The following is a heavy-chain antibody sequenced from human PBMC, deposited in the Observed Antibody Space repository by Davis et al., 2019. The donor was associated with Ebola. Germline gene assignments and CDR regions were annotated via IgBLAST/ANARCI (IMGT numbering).Heavy chain of an antibody. J-gene: IGHJ1*01. CDR2: IYNSRTT. CDR1: GGSFSGYY. V-gene: IGHV4-59*01. CDR3: ARGKVGATTG. Sequence: SETLSLTCAVYGGSFSGYYWSWIRQPPGKGLEWIGYIYNSRTTNYNPSLRSRVTISVDVSKNQFSLKLSSVTAADTAVYYCARGKVGATTGWGRGSLVTVSS. D-gene: IGHD1-26*01.